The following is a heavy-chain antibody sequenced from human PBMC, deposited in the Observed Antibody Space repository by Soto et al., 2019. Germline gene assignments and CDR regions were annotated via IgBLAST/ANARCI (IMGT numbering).Heavy chain of an antibody. V-gene: IGHV1-69*12. D-gene: IGHD3-3*01. CDR1: GGTFSSHA. CDR3: ARAPFYEFWSGYYREKYFDY. J-gene: IGHJ4*02. CDR2: IIPIFGAT. Sequence: QVQLVQSGSEVKKPGSSVKVSCKASGGTFSSHAISWVRQAPGQGLEWMGCIIPIFGATNYAQEFQGRVTITADESTATAYMELSSLRSEDTAVYYCARAPFYEFWSGYYREKYFDYWGRGSLVTVSS.